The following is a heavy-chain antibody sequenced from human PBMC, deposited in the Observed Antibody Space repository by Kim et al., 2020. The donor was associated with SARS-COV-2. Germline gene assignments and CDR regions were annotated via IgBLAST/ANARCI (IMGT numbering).Heavy chain of an antibody. V-gene: IGHV3-21*01. Sequence: GGSLRLSCAASGFTFSSYSMNWVRQAPGKGLEWVSSISSSRSYIYYADSVKGRFTISRDNAKNTLYLQMNSLRAEDTAVYYCARDSLGTGGATENWGRGTLVTVSS. CDR3: ARDSLGTGGATEN. CDR2: ISSSRSYI. D-gene: IGHD1-26*01. CDR1: GFTFSSYS. J-gene: IGHJ4*02.